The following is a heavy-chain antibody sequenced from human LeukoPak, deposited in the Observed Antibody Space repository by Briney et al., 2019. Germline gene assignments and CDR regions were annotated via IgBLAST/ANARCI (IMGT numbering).Heavy chain of an antibody. CDR1: GGSISSGSYY. J-gene: IGHJ4*02. Sequence: SETLSLTCTVSGGSISSGSYYWSWIRQPAGKGLEWIGRIYTSGSTNYNPSLKSRVTISVDTSKNQFSLKLSSVTAADTAVYYCARERGDGYNYFDYWGQGTLVTVSS. CDR2: IYTSGST. D-gene: IGHD5-24*01. CDR3: ARERGDGYNYFDY. V-gene: IGHV4-61*02.